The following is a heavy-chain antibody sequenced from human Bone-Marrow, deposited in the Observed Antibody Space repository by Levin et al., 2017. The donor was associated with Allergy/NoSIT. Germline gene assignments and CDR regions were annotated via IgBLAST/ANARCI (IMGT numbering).Heavy chain of an antibody. V-gene: IGHV4-59*01. CDR1: GGSITYYY. Sequence: SETLSLTCTASGGSITYYYWTWIRQPPGKALEWIGCVYYSASTNYNSSLKSRVTMSIDTSKNQFSLKMTSVTAADTAVYYCARDSGTGMIRDWGRGTMVAVSA. CDR2: VYYSAST. J-gene: IGHJ3*01. D-gene: IGHD1-1*01. CDR3: ARDSGTGMIRD.